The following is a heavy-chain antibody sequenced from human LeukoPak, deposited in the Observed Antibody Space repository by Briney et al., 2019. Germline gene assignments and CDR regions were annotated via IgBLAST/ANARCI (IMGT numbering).Heavy chain of an antibody. CDR3: ARVLYSYGPHYYYGMDV. V-gene: IGHV3-21*01. CDR1: GFTFSSYS. CDR2: ISSSSSS. D-gene: IGHD5-18*01. Sequence: GGSLRLSCAASGFTFSSYSMNWVRQAPGEGLEWVSSISSSSSSYADSVKGRFTISRDNAKNSLYLQMNSLRAEDTAVYYCARVLYSYGPHYYYGMDVWGQGTTVTVSS. J-gene: IGHJ6*02.